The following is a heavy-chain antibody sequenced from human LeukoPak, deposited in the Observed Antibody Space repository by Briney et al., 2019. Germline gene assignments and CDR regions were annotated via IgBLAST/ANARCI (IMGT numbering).Heavy chain of an antibody. CDR3: ARHVGKGSSWYRVDY. CDR2: INHSGST. V-gene: IGHV4-34*01. J-gene: IGHJ4*02. CDR1: GGSCSGYY. Sequence: SETLSLTCAVYGGSCSGYYWSWIRQPPGKGLEWMGKINHSGSTYYNPSLKSRVTISVDTSKNQFSLKLSSVTGADTAVYYCARHVGKGSSWYRVDYWGQGTLVTVSS. D-gene: IGHD6-13*01.